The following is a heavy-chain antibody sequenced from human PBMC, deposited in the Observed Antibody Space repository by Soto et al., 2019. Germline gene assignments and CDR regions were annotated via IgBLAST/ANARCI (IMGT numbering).Heavy chain of an antibody. CDR2: IDPTDSFT. CDR3: ARRGRSTALVSLARTGMDV. Sequence: PGESLKISCKASGYSFSNYWISWVRQMPGKGLEWMGRIDPTDSFTSYSPSFQGHVSVSVDKSISTAYLQWSSLKATDTATYYCARRGRSTALVSLARTGMDVWGQGTTVTVSS. V-gene: IGHV5-10-1*01. J-gene: IGHJ6*02. CDR1: GYSFSNYW. D-gene: IGHD5-18*01.